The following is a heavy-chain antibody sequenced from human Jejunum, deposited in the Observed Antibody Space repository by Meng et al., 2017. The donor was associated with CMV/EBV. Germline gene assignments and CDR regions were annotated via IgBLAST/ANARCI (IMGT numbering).Heavy chain of an antibody. CDR1: FSFSDFA. V-gene: IGHV3-23*01. Sequence: FSFSDFAMNWVRQAAGKGLEWVSGITGSGGSAYYADSVKGRFTISRDSSKNTLYLQMNSLRAEDTAVYYCVRGDQITLIEDVILYLDFWGQGTLVTVSS. J-gene: IGHJ4*02. CDR2: ITGSGGSA. D-gene: IGHD3-22*01. CDR3: VRGDQITLIEDVILYLDF.